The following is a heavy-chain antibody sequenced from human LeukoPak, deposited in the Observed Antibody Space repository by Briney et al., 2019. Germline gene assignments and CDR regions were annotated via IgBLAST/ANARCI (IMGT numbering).Heavy chain of an antibody. V-gene: IGHV1-18*01. J-gene: IGHJ4*02. CDR1: GYTFTSQG. D-gene: IGHD2-2*01. Sequence: ASMKVSCKASGYTFTSQGISWVRQAPGQGLEWMGWIGGYNGNKKYAQKFQDRVTMTTDTSTSTAYMELRSLRSDDTAVYYCARDCHTTTCLFDYWSQGTLVTVSS. CDR3: ARDCHTTTCLFDY. CDR2: IGGYNGNK.